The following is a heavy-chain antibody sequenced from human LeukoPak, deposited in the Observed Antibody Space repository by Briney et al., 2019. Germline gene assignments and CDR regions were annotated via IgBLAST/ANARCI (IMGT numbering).Heavy chain of an antibody. CDR2: ISSSSSYI. CDR1: GFTFSSYS. CDR3: ARESVGDYFDY. Sequence: PGGSLRLSCAASGFTFSSYSMNWVRQAPGKWLEWVSSISSSSSYIYYADSVKGRFTISRDNAKNSLYLQMNSLRAEDTAVYYCARESVGDYFDYWGQGTLVTVSS. V-gene: IGHV3-21*01. D-gene: IGHD3-16*01. J-gene: IGHJ4*02.